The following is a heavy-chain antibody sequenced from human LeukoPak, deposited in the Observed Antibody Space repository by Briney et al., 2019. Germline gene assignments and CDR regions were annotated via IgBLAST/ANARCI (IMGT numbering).Heavy chain of an antibody. V-gene: IGHV3-11*01. CDR3: ARDGLRRPPTPYCGGDCPLDY. D-gene: IGHD2-21*02. CDR2: ISGSGSDI. CDR1: GFSFSDSY. J-gene: IGHJ4*02. Sequence: GGSLRLSCVVSGFSFSDSYMTWIRQTPGKGLESLAYISGSGSDIYYADSVKGRFTISRDNAKNSLYLQMNSLRVEDTAMYYCARDGLRRPPTPYCGGDCPLDYWGQGTLVSVSS.